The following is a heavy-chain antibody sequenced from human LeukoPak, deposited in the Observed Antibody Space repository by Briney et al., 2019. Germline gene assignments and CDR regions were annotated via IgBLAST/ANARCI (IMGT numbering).Heavy chain of an antibody. J-gene: IGHJ6*02. D-gene: IGHD1-26*01. CDR1: GYTFTSYG. CDR2: ISAFNGNT. CDR3: ARAGGADYYYYGMDV. Sequence: ASVKVSCKASGYTFTSYGITWVRQAPGQGLEWVGWISAFNGNTNYAQKVQGRVTMTTDTSTSTAYMELRSLRSDDTAVYYCARAGGADYYYYGMDVWGQGTTVTVSS. V-gene: IGHV1-18*04.